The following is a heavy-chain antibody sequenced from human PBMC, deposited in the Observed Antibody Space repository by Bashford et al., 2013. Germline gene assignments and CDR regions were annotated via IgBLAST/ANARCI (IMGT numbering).Heavy chain of an antibody. CDR3: ARRGVWGAFDS. CDR2: IYYSGST. V-gene: IGHV4-59*08. J-gene: IGHJ4*02. CDR1: GDSISGWY. D-gene: IGHD2-8*01. Sequence: SETLSLTCTVSGDSISGWYWTWIRQPPGKGLEWIGYIYYSGSTNYNPSLKSRVTISVDTSKTQFSLTLRSVTATDTAVYYCARRGVWGAFDSWGQGIRGHRLL.